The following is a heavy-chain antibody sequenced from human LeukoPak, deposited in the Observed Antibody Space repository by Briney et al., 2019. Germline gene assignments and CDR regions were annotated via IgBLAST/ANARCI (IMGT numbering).Heavy chain of an antibody. D-gene: IGHD2-15*01. Sequence: SETPSLTCTVSGGSISSYYWSWIRQPPGKGLEWIGYIYYSGSTNYNPSLKSRVTISVDTSKNQFSLRLSSVTAADTAVYYCARGRGDICSGGSCYSGPLNWFDPWGQGTLVTVSS. CDR3: ARGRGDICSGGSCYSGPLNWFDP. V-gene: IGHV4-59*08. CDR1: GGSISSYY. CDR2: IYYSGST. J-gene: IGHJ5*02.